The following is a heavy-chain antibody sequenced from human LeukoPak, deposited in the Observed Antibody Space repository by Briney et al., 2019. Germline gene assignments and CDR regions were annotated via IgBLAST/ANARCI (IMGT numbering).Heavy chain of an antibody. CDR1: GGSVSSGSYY. V-gene: IGHV4-61*01. D-gene: IGHD6-13*01. J-gene: IGHJ6*03. CDR3: ARVYSSNWPRPYYYFYSMDV. CDR2: IYYTGST. Sequence: ASETLSLTCTVSGGSVSSGSYYWGWIRQPPGQGLEWIGYIYYTGSTNYNPSLKSRVTISVDTSYNQFYLKLRSVTAADSAVYYCARVYSSNWPRPYYYFYSMDVWGKGTTVTVCS.